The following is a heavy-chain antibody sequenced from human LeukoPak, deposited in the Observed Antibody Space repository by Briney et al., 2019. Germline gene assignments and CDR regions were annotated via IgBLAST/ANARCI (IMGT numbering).Heavy chain of an antibody. CDR3: ARSSSIAAAGTEWGVYNWFDP. Sequence: GGSLRLSCAASGFTFSKFALSWVRQAPGKGLEWVSSISSSSSYIYYADSVKGRFTISRDNAKNSLYLQMNSLRAEDTAVYYCARSSSIAAAGTEWGVYNWFDPWGQGTLVTVSS. J-gene: IGHJ5*02. CDR1: GFTFSKFA. V-gene: IGHV3-21*01. CDR2: ISSSSSYI. D-gene: IGHD6-13*01.